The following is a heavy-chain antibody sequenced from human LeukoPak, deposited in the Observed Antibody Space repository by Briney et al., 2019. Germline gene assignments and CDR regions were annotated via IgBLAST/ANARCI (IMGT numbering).Heavy chain of an antibody. CDR2: IVPSDSYT. CDR3: ARLIESTSGYYYYGMDV. Sequence: SGEPLRISGQGPGYSFTSYSITWARQMPGKGLEWTGRIVPSDSYTNYSPSFQGHVTISADKSISTAYLQWSSLKASDTAMYYCARLIESTSGYYYYGMDVWGKGTTVTVSS. J-gene: IGHJ6*04. CDR1: GYSFTSYS. D-gene: IGHD3-16*02. V-gene: IGHV5-10-1*01.